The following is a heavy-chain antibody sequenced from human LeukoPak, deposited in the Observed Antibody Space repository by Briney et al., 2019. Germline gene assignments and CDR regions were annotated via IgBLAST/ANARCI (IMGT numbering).Heavy chain of an antibody. J-gene: IGHJ4*02. V-gene: IGHV3-21*01. CDR1: GFTFSSYS. Sequence: GGSLRLSCAASGFTFSSYSMNWVRQAPGKGLEWVSSISSSSSYIYYADSVKGRFTISRDNAKNSLYLQMNSLRAEDTAVYYCANSGSGSYTFDYWGQGTLVTVSS. D-gene: IGHD3-10*01. CDR3: ANSGSGSYTFDY. CDR2: ISSSSSYI.